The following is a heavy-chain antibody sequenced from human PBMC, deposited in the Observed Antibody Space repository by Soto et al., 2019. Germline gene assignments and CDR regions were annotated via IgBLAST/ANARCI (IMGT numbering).Heavy chain of an antibody. Sequence: PGGSLRLSCAASGFTFSSYWMSWVRQAPGKGLEWVANIKQDGSEKYYVDSVKGRFTISRDNAKNSLYLQMNSLRAEGTAVYYCARERGGGYSSFDYWGQGTLVTVSS. CDR1: GFTFSSYW. J-gene: IGHJ4*02. D-gene: IGHD5-12*01. V-gene: IGHV3-7*03. CDR3: ARERGGGYSSFDY. CDR2: IKQDGSEK.